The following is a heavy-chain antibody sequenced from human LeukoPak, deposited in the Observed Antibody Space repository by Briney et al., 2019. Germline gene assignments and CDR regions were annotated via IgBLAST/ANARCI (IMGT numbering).Heavy chain of an antibody. CDR2: IYHSGRST. J-gene: IGHJ3*02. CDR1: GGSISGNYYY. V-gene: IGHV4-39*01. Sequence: PSETLSLTCTVSGGSISGNYYYWGWIRQPPGKGLEWIGTIYHSGRSTFYNPSLKSRVAMSVDTSKNHFSLNLTSVTAADTAIYYCARHRAKRLNDAFEIWGQGTVVSVSS. CDR3: ARHRAKRLNDAFEI. D-gene: IGHD3-10*01.